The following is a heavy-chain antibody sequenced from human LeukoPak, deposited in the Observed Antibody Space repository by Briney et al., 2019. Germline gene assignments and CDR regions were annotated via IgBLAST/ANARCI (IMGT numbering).Heavy chain of an antibody. J-gene: IGHJ3*02. V-gene: IGHV3-30*02. Sequence: PGGSLRLSCAASGFTFSTYGMHWVRQAPGKGLEWVAFIRYDGSNKYYADSVKGRFTISRDNSKNTLYLQVNSLRAEDTAVYYCARRTQGYYDSSGYSGDAFDIWGQGTMVTVSS. CDR1: GFTFSTYG. CDR2: IRYDGSNK. CDR3: ARRTQGYYDSSGYSGDAFDI. D-gene: IGHD3-22*01.